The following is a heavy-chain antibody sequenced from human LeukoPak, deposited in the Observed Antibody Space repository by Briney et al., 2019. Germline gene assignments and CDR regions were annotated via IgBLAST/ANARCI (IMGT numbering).Heavy chain of an antibody. D-gene: IGHD2-21*02. CDR2: INPNSGGT. CDR1: GYTFTDYY. CDR3: ARMVDGDCGSDY. V-gene: IGHV1-2*02. J-gene: IGHJ4*02. Sequence: ASVKVSCKASGYTFTDYYMHWVRQAPGQGLEWMGWINPNSGGTNYAQKFQGRVTMTRDTSISTAHMELSRLRSDDTAVYYCARMVDGDCGSDYWGQGTLVTVSS.